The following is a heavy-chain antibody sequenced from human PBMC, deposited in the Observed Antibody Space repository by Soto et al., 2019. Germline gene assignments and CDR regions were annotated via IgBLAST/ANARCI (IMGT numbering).Heavy chain of an antibody. CDR1: GDSISSTQW. CDR2: SHHSGNT. D-gene: IGHD3-3*01. CDR3: ARVADFGPENFKFWAFDI. Sequence: QVQLQESGPGLVKPSGTLSLTCAVSGDSISSTQWWTWVRQSPGKGLEWIAESHHSGNTNYNPSLGGQVGMSHDKSTKEFSLRLISVTAADTAVYYCARVADFGPENFKFWAFDIRSKGTLVTVSS. V-gene: IGHV4-4*02. J-gene: IGHJ3*02.